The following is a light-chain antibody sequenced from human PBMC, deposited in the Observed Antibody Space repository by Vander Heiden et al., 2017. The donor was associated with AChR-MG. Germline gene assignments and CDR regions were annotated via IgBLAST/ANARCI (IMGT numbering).Light chain of an antibody. CDR2: AAA. CDR3: LQDYNYPWT. J-gene: IGKJ1*01. V-gene: IGKV1-6*01. Sequence: ALQMTQSPSSLSASVGDRVTIPCRASQGIRNDLGWYQQKPGKAPKLLIYAAANLQGGVPSRFSGSGSGTDFTLTISSLQPEDFATYYCLQDYNYPWTFGQGTKVEIK. CDR1: QGIRND.